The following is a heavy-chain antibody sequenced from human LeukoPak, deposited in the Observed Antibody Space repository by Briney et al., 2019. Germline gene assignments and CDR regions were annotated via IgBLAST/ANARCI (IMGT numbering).Heavy chain of an antibody. V-gene: IGHV1-8*03. CDR2: MNPNSGHT. Sequence: ASVKVSCKASGYTFTSYDINWVRQATGQGLGWMGWMNPNSGHTGYAQKFQGRVTITRNTSISTAYMELSSLRSEDTAVYYCARPSGYEKNWFDPWGQGTLVTVSS. CDR1: GYTFTSYD. J-gene: IGHJ5*02. D-gene: IGHD5-12*01. CDR3: ARPSGYEKNWFDP.